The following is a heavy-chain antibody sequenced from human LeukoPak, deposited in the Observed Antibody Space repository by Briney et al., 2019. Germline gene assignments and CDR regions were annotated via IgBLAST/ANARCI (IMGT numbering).Heavy chain of an antibody. D-gene: IGHD6-19*01. V-gene: IGHV3-30*18. CDR2: ISDDETYK. Sequence: PGGSLRLSCAASGFTFSNYGMHWVRQAPGKGLEWVTAISDDETYKFYADSVKGRFTISRDNSKKTLYLHMNSLRPEDTAVYYCAKDVVGQQWPENYWGQGTQVTVSS. J-gene: IGHJ4*02. CDR3: AKDVVGQQWPENY. CDR1: GFTFSNYG.